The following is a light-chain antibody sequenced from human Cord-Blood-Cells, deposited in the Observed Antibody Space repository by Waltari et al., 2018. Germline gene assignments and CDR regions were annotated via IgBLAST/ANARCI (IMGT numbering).Light chain of an antibody. V-gene: IGLV2-14*03. J-gene: IGLJ3*02. Sequence: QSALTQPASVSGSPGQSIPLSCTGTRSDVGGYNHVSWYQQHPGKAPKLMIYDGSNRPSGVSNRFSGSKSGNTASLTISGLQAEDEADYYCSSYTSSSTLVFGGGTKLTVL. CDR1: RSDVGGYNH. CDR3: SSYTSSSTLV. CDR2: DGS.